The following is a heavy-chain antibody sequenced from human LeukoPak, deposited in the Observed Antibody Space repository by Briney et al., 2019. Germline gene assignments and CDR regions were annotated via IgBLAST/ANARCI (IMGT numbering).Heavy chain of an antibody. J-gene: IGHJ4*02. CDR2: IVVASGST. CDR1: GYTFTSYG. D-gene: IGHD2-21*01. V-gene: IGHV1-58*02. Sequence: SVKVSCKASGYTFTSYGISWVRQARGQRLELIGWIVVASGSTNYAQKFQDRVTITRDMPTGTAYMELSSLRSDDTAVYYCAADDQQLLMWGQGTLVTVSS. CDR3: AADDQQLLM.